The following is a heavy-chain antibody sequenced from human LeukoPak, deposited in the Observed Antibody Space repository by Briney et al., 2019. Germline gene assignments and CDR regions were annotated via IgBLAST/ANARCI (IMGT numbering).Heavy chain of an antibody. J-gene: IGHJ4*01. CDR3: ARVVRGGVVPAAIYFDY. D-gene: IGHD2-2*01. CDR2: IYYSGST. V-gene: IGHV4-31*03. CDR1: GRSISSGGYY. Sequence: PSETLSLTCTVSGRSISSGGYYWSWIRQHPGKGLEWIGYIYYSGSTYYNPSLKSRVTISVDTSKNQFSLKLSSVTAADTAVYYCARVVRGGVVPAAIYFDYWGHGTLVTVSS.